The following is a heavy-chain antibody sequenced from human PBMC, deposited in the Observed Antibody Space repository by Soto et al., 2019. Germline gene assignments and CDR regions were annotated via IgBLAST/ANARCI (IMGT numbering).Heavy chain of an antibody. D-gene: IGHD1-26*01. V-gene: IGHV3-23*01. J-gene: IGHJ4*02. CDR2: ISGSGDNT. CDR1: GFTFSSYA. CDR3: AKDVRVGITPYFDY. Sequence: EVQLLESGGGLVQPGGSLRLSCAASGFTFSSYAMTGFRRAPGRGRGWVSVISGSGDNTYYADSVKGRFTISRDNAKNTLFLQMNSLRAEDTAVYYCAKDVRVGITPYFDYWGQGTLVTVSS.